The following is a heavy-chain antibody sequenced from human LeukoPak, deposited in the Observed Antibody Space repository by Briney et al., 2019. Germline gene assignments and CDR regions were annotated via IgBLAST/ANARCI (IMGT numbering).Heavy chain of an antibody. D-gene: IGHD3-9*01. V-gene: IGHV3-23*01. CDR3: AKWGDFDILTGYYVPDF. CDR2: ITGSGDIT. J-gene: IGHJ4*02. CDR1: GFIFRNYA. Sequence: GGSLRLSCAGSGFIFRNYAMSWVRQAPGKRLEWVSAITGSGDITYYADSVKGRFTISRDNSKNTLYVEMNTLRAEDTAVNYCAKWGDFDILTGYYVPDFWGQGTLVTVSS.